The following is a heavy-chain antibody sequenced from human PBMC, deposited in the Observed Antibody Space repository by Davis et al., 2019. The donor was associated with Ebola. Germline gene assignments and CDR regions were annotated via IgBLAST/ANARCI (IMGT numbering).Heavy chain of an antibody. CDR1: GYTFTGYY. Sequence: ASVKVSCKGSGYTFTGYYMHWVRQAPGQGLEWMGWINPNSGGTNYAQKFQGRVTMTRDTSISTAYMELSRLRSDDTAVYYCARLGTRPNSRSPPQGFAPWGQGTLVTVSS. CDR3: ARLGTRPNSRSPPQGFAP. D-gene: IGHD1-7*01. J-gene: IGHJ5*02. CDR2: INPNSGGT. V-gene: IGHV1-2*02.